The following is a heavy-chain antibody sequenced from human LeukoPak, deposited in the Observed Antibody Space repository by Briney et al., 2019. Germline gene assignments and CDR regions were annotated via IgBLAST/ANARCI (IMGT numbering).Heavy chain of an antibody. V-gene: IGHV3-21*01. Sequence: GGSLRLSCAASGFTFSSYSTNWVRQAPGKGLEWVSSISSSSSYIYYADSVKGRFTISRDNAKNSLYLQMNSLRAEDTAVYYCARDIAAAGDYWGQGTLVTVSS. CDR3: ARDIAAAGDY. J-gene: IGHJ4*02. D-gene: IGHD6-13*01. CDR1: GFTFSSYS. CDR2: ISSSSSYI.